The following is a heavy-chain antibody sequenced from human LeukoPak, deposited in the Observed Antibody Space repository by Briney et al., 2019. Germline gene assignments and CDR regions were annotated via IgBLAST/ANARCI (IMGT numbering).Heavy chain of an antibody. CDR3: ARESGLRGESQFDY. Sequence: GGSLRLSCAASGFTISNNYIRWLRQAPGKGLEWVSHIYSGGFTQFAGSVRGRFTMSRDSSKNTLYLQMNSLRAEDTAVYYCARESGLRGESQFDYWGQGTLVTVSS. V-gene: IGHV3-66*01. D-gene: IGHD4-17*01. J-gene: IGHJ4*02. CDR1: GFTISNNY. CDR2: IYSGGFT.